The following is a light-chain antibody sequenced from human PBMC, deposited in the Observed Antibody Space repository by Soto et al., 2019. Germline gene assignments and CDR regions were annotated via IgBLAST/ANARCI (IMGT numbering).Light chain of an antibody. V-gene: IGKV1-8*01. Sequence: AIRMTQSPSSLSASTGDRVTITCQASQGISSYLAWYQQKPGKAPKLLIYVASTLQSEVPSRFIGSGSWPDFTLTISCLQSQDFATYDCQQYYSYPPLTFGGGNKVEIK. CDR1: QGISSY. J-gene: IGKJ4*01. CDR2: VAS. CDR3: QQYYSYPPLT.